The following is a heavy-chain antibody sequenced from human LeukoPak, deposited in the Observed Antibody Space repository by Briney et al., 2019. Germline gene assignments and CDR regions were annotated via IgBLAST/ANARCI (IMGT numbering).Heavy chain of an antibody. J-gene: IGHJ4*02. Sequence: GGSLRLSCAASGFTFSSYGMHWVRQAPGKGLEWVAFIRYDGSNVYYADSVQGRFTISRDNSKNTLSLQMNSLRSEDTAVYYCARDSRVIVGATEPHFDYWGQGTLVTVSS. CDR3: ARDSRVIVGATEPHFDY. CDR2: IRYDGSNV. D-gene: IGHD1-26*01. V-gene: IGHV3-30*02. CDR1: GFTFSSYG.